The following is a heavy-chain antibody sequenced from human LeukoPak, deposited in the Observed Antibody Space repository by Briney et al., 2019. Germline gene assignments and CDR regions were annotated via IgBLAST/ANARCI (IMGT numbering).Heavy chain of an antibody. CDR3: ARAPLRAARKYYMDV. V-gene: IGHV1-69*06. J-gene: IGHJ6*03. Sequence: SVKVSCKASGGTFSGYAISWVRQAPGQGLEWMGGIIPIFGTANYAQKFQGRVTITADKSTSTAYMELSSLRSEDTAVYYCARAPLRAARKYYMDVWGKGTTVTVSS. CDR1: GGTFSGYA. D-gene: IGHD6-13*01. CDR2: IIPIFGTA.